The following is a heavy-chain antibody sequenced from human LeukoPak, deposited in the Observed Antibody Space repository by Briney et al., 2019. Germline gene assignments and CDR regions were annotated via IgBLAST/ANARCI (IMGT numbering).Heavy chain of an antibody. CDR1: GFTFSSYS. J-gene: IGHJ4*02. D-gene: IGHD6-13*01. CDR2: ISSSSSTI. Sequence: GGSLRLSCAASGFTFSSYSMNWVRQAPGKGLEWVSYISSSSSTIYYADSVKGRFTISRDNAKNSLYLQMNSLRAEDTAVHYCARDQAAAQNDYWGQGTLVTVSS. CDR3: ARDQAAAQNDY. V-gene: IGHV3-48*04.